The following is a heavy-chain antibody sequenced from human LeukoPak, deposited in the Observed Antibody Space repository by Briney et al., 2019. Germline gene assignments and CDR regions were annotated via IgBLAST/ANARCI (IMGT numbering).Heavy chain of an antibody. V-gene: IGHV4-34*01. D-gene: IGHD6-19*01. CDR3: ARGRSSGWHYFDY. CDR2: INHSGST. Sequence: PSETLSLTCAVYGGSSSGYYWSWIRQPPGKGLEWIGEINHSGSTNYNPSLKSRVTISVDTSKNQFSLKLSSVTAADTAVYYCARGRSSGWHYFDYWGQGTLVTVSS. J-gene: IGHJ4*02. CDR1: GGSSSGYY.